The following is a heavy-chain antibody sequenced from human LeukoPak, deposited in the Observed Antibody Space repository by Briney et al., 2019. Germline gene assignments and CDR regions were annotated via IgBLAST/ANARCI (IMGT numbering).Heavy chain of an antibody. CDR3: ARDITIFGVVIDAFDI. D-gene: IGHD3-3*01. J-gene: IGHJ3*02. V-gene: IGHV3-21*01. Sequence: GGSLRLSCAASGFTFSSYTMNWVRQAPGKGLDWVSSISGSSSYIHYADSVKGRFTISRDNAKNSLYLQMNSLRAEDTAVYYCARDITIFGVVIDAFDIWGQGTMVTVSS. CDR1: GFTFSSYT. CDR2: ISGSSSYI.